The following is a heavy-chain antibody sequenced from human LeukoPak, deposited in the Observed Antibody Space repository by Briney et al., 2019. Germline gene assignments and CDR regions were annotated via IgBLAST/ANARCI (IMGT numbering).Heavy chain of an antibody. V-gene: IGHV3-53*01. CDR3: ARHRGSYFDY. J-gene: IGHJ4*02. CDR1: GFIVGNNY. Sequence: GGSLRLSCVASGFIVGNNYVSWVRQASGKGLEWVSVIYSSGPIFYADSVKGRFTISRDSSKNALYLQMNSLRAEDTAVYYCARHRGSYFDYWGQGSLVTVSS. CDR2: IYSSGPI. D-gene: IGHD3-10*01.